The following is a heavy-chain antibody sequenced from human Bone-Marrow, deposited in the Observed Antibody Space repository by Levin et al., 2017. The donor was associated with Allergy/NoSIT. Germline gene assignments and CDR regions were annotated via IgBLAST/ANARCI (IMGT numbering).Heavy chain of an antibody. J-gene: IGHJ4*02. CDR3: ARALYCSGGSCEFDY. CDR1: GFTFSSYG. V-gene: IGHV3-33*01. D-gene: IGHD2-15*01. Sequence: GESLKISCAASGFTFSSYGMHWVRQAPGKGLEWVAVIWYDGSNKYYADSVKGRFTISRDNSKNTLYLQMNSLRAEDTAVYYCARALYCSGGSCEFDYWGQGTLVTVSS. CDR2: IWYDGSNK.